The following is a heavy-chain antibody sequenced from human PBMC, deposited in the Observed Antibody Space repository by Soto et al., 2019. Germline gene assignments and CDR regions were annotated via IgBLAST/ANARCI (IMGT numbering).Heavy chain of an antibody. Sequence: SETLSLTCAVYGGSFSGYYWSWIRRPPGKGLEWIGEINHSGSTNYNPSPKSRVTISVDTSKNQFSLKLSSVTAADTAVYYCARGKLSDYVWGSYRYHFDYWGQGTVVTVSS. CDR2: INHSGST. D-gene: IGHD3-16*02. CDR3: ARGKLSDYVWGSYRYHFDY. V-gene: IGHV4-34*01. CDR1: GGSFSGYY. J-gene: IGHJ4*02.